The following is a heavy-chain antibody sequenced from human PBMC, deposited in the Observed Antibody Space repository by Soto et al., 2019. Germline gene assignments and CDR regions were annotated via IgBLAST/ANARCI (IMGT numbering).Heavy chain of an antibody. CDR2: ISYDGSNK. D-gene: IGHD3-22*01. CDR3: PREGASPIPYASSCYSRLIDY. V-gene: IGHV3-30-3*01. J-gene: IGHJ4*02. Sequence: QPGGSVRLSCAASGVTFSSYAMHWVRQAPGKGLEWVAGISYDGSNKYYADSVKGRVTISRGNSKNTLYLEMNSLRAEDTAVYYCPREGASPIPYASSCYSRLIDYSGQGTLVTVSS. CDR1: GVTFSSYA.